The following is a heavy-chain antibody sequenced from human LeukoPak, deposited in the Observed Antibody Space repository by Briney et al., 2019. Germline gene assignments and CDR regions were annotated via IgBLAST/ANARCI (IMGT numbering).Heavy chain of an antibody. D-gene: IGHD3-22*01. CDR1: GGSISDYY. CDR2: IQTSGST. CDR3: ASQYYYDSSGYYDSLYFQH. Sequence: SETLSLTCTVSGGSISDYYWSWIRQPAGKGLEWIWRIQTSGSTHYSPSLKSRVTMSLDTSKNQLSLKLTSVTAADTAVYYCASQYYYDSSGYYDSLYFQHWGQGTLVTVSS. V-gene: IGHV4-4*07. J-gene: IGHJ1*01.